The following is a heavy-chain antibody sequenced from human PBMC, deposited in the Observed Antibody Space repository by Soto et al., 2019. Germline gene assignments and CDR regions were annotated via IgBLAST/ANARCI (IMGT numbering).Heavy chain of an antibody. Sequence: LSAVMSLIRPVYSRPISSCAYYLIRLLQSPWKGLEWIGYIFYSGSTYYNPSLQSRVTISIETSQNQISLELSSVTPADTAVYYCARDSGSRQNYYYAGMDVGGQGTTVTVS. V-gene: IGHV4-31*02. D-gene: IGHD3-10*01. J-gene: IGHJ6*02. CDR2: IFYSGST. CDR1: SRPISSCAYY. CDR3: ARDSGSRQNYYYAGMDV.